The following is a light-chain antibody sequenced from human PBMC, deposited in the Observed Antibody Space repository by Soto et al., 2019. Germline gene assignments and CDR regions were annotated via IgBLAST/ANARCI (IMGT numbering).Light chain of an antibody. CDR1: QSISSY. V-gene: IGKV1-39*01. CDR2: AAS. Sequence: DIQITHSPSSLSASVGDRVTITCRASQSISSYLNWYQQKPGKAPKLLIYAASSLQSGVPSRFSGSGPGTDFTLTISSLQPEDFATYYCQQSYSTPVTFGQGTKVDIK. J-gene: IGKJ1*01. CDR3: QQSYSTPVT.